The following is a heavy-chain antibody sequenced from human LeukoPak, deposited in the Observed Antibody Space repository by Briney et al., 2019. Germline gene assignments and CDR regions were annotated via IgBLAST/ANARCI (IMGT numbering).Heavy chain of an antibody. J-gene: IGHJ6*03. CDR1: GYTFTSYY. CDR2: INPSGGST. CDR3: ARGYCSGGSCYSLWYYYYYMDV. Sequence: ASVKVSCKASGYTFTSYYMHWVRQAPGQGLEWMGIINPSGGSTSYAQKFQGRVTMTRDTSTSTVYMELSSLRSEDTAVYYCARGYCSGGSCYSLWYYYYYMDVWGKGTTVTVSS. V-gene: IGHV1-46*01. D-gene: IGHD2-15*01.